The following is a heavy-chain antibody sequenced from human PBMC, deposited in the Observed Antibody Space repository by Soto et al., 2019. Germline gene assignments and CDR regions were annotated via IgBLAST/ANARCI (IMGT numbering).Heavy chain of an antibody. Sequence: SEPLSLTCAVSGVSISSGGYSWSWIRQPPGKGLEWIGYIYHSGSTYSNPSLKSRVTISVDRSKNQFSLKLSSVTAADTAVYYCARVPDRWGQGTLVTVPQ. CDR1: GVSISSGGYS. D-gene: IGHD2-2*01. J-gene: IGHJ5*02. CDR2: IYHSGST. CDR3: ARVPDR. V-gene: IGHV4-30-2*01.